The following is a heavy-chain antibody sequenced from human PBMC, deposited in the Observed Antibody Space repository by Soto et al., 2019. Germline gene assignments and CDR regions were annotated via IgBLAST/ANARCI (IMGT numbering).Heavy chain of an antibody. D-gene: IGHD6-19*01. J-gene: IGHJ3*02. CDR2: IYHSGST. CDR3: ARVGLIAVAGTIRAFDI. CDR1: GGSISSSNW. V-gene: IGHV4-4*02. Sequence: QVQLQESGPGLVKPSGTLSLTCAVSGGSISSSNWWSWVRQPPGKGLEWIGEIYHSGSTNYNPSLKSRVTIAVDKSKNQFSLKLSSVTAADTAVYYCARVGLIAVAGTIRAFDIWGQGTMVTVSS.